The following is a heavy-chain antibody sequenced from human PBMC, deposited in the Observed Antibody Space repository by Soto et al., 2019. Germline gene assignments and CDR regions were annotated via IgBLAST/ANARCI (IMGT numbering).Heavy chain of an antibody. CDR1: GFTFNTYS. Sequence: EVQLLESGGGLVQPGGSLRLSCAASGFTFNTYSMVWVRQAPGKGLAWISGLSGGGANTFYADSVRGRFTISVDHSRNTVYLQMNSLRVEDTAVYYCARWDGYGDEWGQGTLVTVSS. J-gene: IGHJ4*02. D-gene: IGHD5-12*01. CDR2: LSGGGANT. CDR3: ARWDGYGDE. V-gene: IGHV3-23*01.